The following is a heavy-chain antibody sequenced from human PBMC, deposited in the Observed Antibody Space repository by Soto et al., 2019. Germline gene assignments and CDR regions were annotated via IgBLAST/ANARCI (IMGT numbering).Heavy chain of an antibody. J-gene: IGHJ1*01. V-gene: IGHV4-31*03. CDR1: GGSISSGGYY. D-gene: IGHD3-10*01. CDR3: VRGVLA. Sequence: SETLSLTCNVSGGSISSGGYYWTWIRQHPGKGLEWIGNIHHSGSTFYNPSLKSRVSISVDTSKNQFSLKLSSVTAADTAVYFCVRGVLAWGQGTRVTV. CDR2: IHHSGST.